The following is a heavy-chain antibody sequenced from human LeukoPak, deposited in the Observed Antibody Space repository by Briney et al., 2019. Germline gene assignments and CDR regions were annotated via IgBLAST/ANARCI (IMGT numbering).Heavy chain of an antibody. V-gene: IGHV3-23*01. D-gene: IGHD1-26*01. CDR2: ISGSGGST. Sequence: PGGSLRLSCAASGFTFSSYGMSWVRQAPGKGLEWVSAISGSGGSTYYADSVKGRFTISRDNSKNTLYLQMNSLRAEDTAVYYCASSSQRSGSYFWGGFGYYFDYWGQGTLVTVSS. J-gene: IGHJ4*02. CDR1: GFTFSSYG. CDR3: ASSSQRSGSYFWGGFGYYFDY.